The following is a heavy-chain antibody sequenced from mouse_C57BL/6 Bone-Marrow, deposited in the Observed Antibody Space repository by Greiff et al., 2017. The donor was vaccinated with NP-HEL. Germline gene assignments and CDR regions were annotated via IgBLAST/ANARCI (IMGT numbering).Heavy chain of an antibody. V-gene: IGHV1-85*01. CDR2: IYPRDGSN. J-gene: IGHJ2*01. Sequence: VQLQQSGPELVKPGASVKLSCKASGYTFTSYDINWVKQRPGQGLEWIGWIYPRDGSNKYNEKFKGKATLTVDTSSSTAYMELHSLTSEDSAVYFCARLVDYWGQGTTLTVSS. CDR1: GYTFTSYD. CDR3: ARLVDY.